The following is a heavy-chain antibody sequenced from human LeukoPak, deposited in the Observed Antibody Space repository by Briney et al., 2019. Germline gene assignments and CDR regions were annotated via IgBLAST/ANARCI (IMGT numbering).Heavy chain of an antibody. CDR3: ARDGHHAFDI. J-gene: IGHJ3*02. CDR2: ISYDGSNK. CDR1: GCTFSSYA. V-gene: IGHV3-30*04. Sequence: GGSLRLPCAASGCTFSSYAMHWVRQAPGKGLEWVAVISYDGSNKYYADSVKGRFTISRDNSKNTLYLQMNSLRAEDTAVYYCARDGHHAFDIWGQGTMVTVSS.